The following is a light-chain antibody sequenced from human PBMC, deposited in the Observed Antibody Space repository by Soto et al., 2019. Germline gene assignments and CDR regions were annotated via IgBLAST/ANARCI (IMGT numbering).Light chain of an antibody. CDR3: QQYHTYSKWT. V-gene: IGKV1-5*03. J-gene: IGKJ1*01. CDR1: QSISSW. Sequence: DIQMTQSPSTLSASLGDRATITCRASQSISSWLAWYQQKPGRAPNLLIYKASSLGSGVPSRFSGSGSGTEFTLTISSLQPDDFATYYCQQYHTYSKWTFGQGNKVEIK. CDR2: KAS.